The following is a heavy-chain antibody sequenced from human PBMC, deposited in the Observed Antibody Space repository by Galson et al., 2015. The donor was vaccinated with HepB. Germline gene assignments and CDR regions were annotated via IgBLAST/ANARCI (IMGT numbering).Heavy chain of an antibody. Sequence: SLRLSCAASGFTFSSYGMHWVRQAPGKGLEWVAVISYDGSNKYYADSVKGRFTISRDNSKNTLYLQMNSLRAEDTAVYYCARGGIAARPVDAFDIWGQGTMVTVSS. D-gene: IGHD6-6*01. V-gene: IGHV3-30*03. CDR1: GFTFSSYG. J-gene: IGHJ3*02. CDR3: ARGGIAARPVDAFDI. CDR2: ISYDGSNK.